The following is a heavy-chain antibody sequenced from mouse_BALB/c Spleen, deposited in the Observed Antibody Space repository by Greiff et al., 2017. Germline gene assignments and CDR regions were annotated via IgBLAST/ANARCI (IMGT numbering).Heavy chain of an antibody. V-gene: IGHV1S137*01. D-gene: IGHD2-3*01. Sequence: VHLVESGAELVRPGVSVKISCKGSGYTFTDYAMHWVKQSHAKSLEWIGVISTYYGDASYNQKFKGKATMTVDKSSSTAYMELARLTSEDSAIYYCARGGDGYSFAYWGQGTLVTVSA. J-gene: IGHJ3*01. CDR3: ARGGDGYSFAY. CDR2: ISTYYGDA. CDR1: GYTFTDYA.